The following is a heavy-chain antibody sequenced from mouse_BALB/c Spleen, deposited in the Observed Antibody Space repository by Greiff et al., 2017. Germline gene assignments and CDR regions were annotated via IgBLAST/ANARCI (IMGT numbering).Heavy chain of an antibody. CDR2: ISNGGGTT. J-gene: IGHJ1*01. V-gene: IGHV5-12-2*01. CDR3: ARAGCIPNWYFDV. CDR1: GFTFSSYT. Sequence: DVKLVESGGGLVQPGGSLKLSCAASGFTFSSYTMSWVRQTPEKRLEWVAYISNGGGTTYYPDTVKGRFTISRDNAKNTLYLQMSSLKSEDTAMYYCARAGCIPNWYFDVWGAGTTVTVSS.